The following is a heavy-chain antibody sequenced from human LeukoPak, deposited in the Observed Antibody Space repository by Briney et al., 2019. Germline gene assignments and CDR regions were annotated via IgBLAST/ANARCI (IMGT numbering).Heavy chain of an antibody. CDR3: ARSGNCSDGGCRNWFDP. D-gene: IGHD2-15*01. CDR1: GGTFSSYA. CDR2: IIPIFGTA. V-gene: IGHV1-69*01. Sequence: SVKVSCKASGGTFSSYAISWVRQAPGQGLEWMGGIIPIFGTANYAQKFQGRVTITADESTSTAYMELSSLRSEDTAVYYCARSGNCSDGGCRNWFDPWGQGTLVTVSS. J-gene: IGHJ5*02.